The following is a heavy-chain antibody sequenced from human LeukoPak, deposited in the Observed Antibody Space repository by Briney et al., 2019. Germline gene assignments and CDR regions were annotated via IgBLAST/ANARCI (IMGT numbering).Heavy chain of an antibody. CDR2: IRFDGTIT. CDR3: ARRYCTNGVCYTGFDY. Sequence: GGSLRLSCVASGFTFSNFGMHWVRQTPGKGLEWVAFIRFDGTITDYADSVKGRFTISRDNSKSTSYLQINSLRAEDTAVYYCARRYCTNGVCYTGFDYWGQGTLVTVSS. V-gene: IGHV3-30*02. D-gene: IGHD2-8*01. CDR1: GFTFSNFG. J-gene: IGHJ4*02.